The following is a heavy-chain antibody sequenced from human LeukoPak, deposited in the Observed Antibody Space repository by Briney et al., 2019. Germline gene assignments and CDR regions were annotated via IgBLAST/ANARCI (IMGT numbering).Heavy chain of an antibody. CDR3: AKDPTGRSVAAAGTNWFDP. D-gene: IGHD6-13*01. J-gene: IGHJ5*02. CDR1: GFTFSSYA. V-gene: IGHV3-23*01. CDR2: ISGSGGST. Sequence: GGSLRLSCAASGFTFSSYAMSWVRQAPGKGLEWVSAISGSGGSTYYADSVKGRFTISRDNSKNTLYLQMNSLRAEDTAVYYCAKDPTGRSVAAAGTNWFDPWGQGTLVTVSS.